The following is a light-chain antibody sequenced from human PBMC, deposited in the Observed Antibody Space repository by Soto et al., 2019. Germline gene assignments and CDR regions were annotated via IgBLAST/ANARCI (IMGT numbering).Light chain of an antibody. CDR3: QSYDSSLSGYV. CDR1: SSNIGAGYD. J-gene: IGLJ1*01. Sequence: QSVLTQPPSMSGVPGQMDTISCTGSSSNIGAGYDVHWYQQLPGTAPKLLIYGNSNRPSGVPARLSGSKPGTSASLAITGLQAEDEADYYCQSYDSSLSGYVFGTGTKVTVL. CDR2: GNS. V-gene: IGLV1-40*01.